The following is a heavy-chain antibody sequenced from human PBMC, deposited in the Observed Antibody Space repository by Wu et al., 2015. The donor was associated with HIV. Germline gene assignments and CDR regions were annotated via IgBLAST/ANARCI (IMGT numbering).Heavy chain of an antibody. V-gene: IGHV1-2*02. Sequence: QVQLVQSGAELKKPGASVRVSCKVTRNTFNDFYVHWLRQAPGQRPEWLGRIHFHSGGTKYTHLFDDRITMTRDNVHQHSPHGGIEESLQKKNVDTAMYYCATLKSGKTGKFLYXAFDIWGLGTSVSPSL. D-gene: IGHD7-27*01. J-gene: IGHJ3*02. CDR1: RNTFNDFY. CDR3: ATLKSGKTGKFLYXAFDI. CDR2: IHFHSGGT.